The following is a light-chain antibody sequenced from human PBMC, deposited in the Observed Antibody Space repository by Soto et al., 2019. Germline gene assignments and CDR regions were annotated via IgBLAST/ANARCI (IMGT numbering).Light chain of an antibody. CDR1: SSDVVAYNY. CDR3: TSYAANNNLV. Sequence: QSALTQPPSASGSPGQSVTISCTGTSSDVVAYNYVSLHQQHPGKAPKLIIYEVNNRPSGVPDRFSGSKSGNTASLTVSRLQAEAEADYYCTSYAANNNLVFGGGTKVTVL. J-gene: IGLJ3*02. V-gene: IGLV2-8*01. CDR2: EVN.